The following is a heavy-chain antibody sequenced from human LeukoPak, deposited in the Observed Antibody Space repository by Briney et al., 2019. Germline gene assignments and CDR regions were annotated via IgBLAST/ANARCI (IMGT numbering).Heavy chain of an antibody. CDR3: ARLYSSGWLDY. V-gene: IGHV4-4*07. J-gene: IGHJ4*02. CDR1: GGSISGYY. Sequence: PSETLSITCTVSGGSISGYYWSWIRQPAGKGLEWIGRIYTSGSTNYNPSLKSRVTMSVDTSKNQFSLKLSSVTAADTAVYYCARLYSSGWLDYWGQGTLVTVSS. CDR2: IYTSGST. D-gene: IGHD6-19*01.